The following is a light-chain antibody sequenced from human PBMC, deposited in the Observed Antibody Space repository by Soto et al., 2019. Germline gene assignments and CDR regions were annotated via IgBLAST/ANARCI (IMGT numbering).Light chain of an antibody. CDR1: SSNIGAGYD. V-gene: IGLV1-40*01. Sequence: QSVLTQPPSVSGAPGQRVTISCTGSSSNIGAGYDVHWYQQLPGTAPKLLIYGNSNRPSGVPDRFSGSKSGTSASLAITGLQAEDEEDDYCRPSYGSRRGYVVFGGGTQLTVL. J-gene: IGLJ2*01. CDR3: RPSYGSRRGYVV. CDR2: GNS.